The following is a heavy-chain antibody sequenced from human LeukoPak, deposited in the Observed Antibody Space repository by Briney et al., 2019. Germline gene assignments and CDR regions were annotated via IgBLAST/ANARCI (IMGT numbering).Heavy chain of an antibody. V-gene: IGHV3-9*01. J-gene: IGHJ6*02. CDR1: GFTFDDYA. CDR3: AKDNPGTPYYYGMDG. CDR2: ISWNSGSI. Sequence: GGSLRLSCAASGFTFDDYAMHWVRQAPGKGLEWVSGISWNSGSIGYADSVMGRFTISRDNAKNSLYLQMNSLRAEDTALYYCAKDNPGTPYYYGMDGWGQGTTVTVSS. D-gene: IGHD1-1*01.